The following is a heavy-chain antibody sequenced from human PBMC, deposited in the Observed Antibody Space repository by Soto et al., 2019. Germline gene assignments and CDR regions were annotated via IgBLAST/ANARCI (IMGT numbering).Heavy chain of an antibody. CDR1: GYPFDTYG. V-gene: IGHV1-18*01. D-gene: IGHD3-3*01. Sequence: QVQLVQSGAEVKKPGASVKVSCKASGYPFDTYGINWVRQAPGQGLEWMGWISAYNGKTDYAQKFQGRVTMATDTSTNTAYMELRNLRSDDTAVYYCARDPHEFCSSYFFAPWGQGTLVTVSS. CDR2: ISAYNGKT. J-gene: IGHJ5*02. CDR3: ARDPHEFCSSYFFAP.